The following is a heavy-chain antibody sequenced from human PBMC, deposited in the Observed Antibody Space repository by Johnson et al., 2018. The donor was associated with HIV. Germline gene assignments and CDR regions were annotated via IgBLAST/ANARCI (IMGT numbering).Heavy chain of an antibody. CDR3: AGQMIALDAFDI. V-gene: IGHV3-20*04. CDR2: INWNGGST. D-gene: IGHD3-22*01. J-gene: IGHJ3*02. Sequence: VQLVESGGGVVRPGGSLRLSCAASGFTFDNFAMSWVRQAPGKGLEWVSVINWNGGSTSYADSVKGRFTISRDNSKNTLYLQMNSLRAEDTAVYYCAGQMIALDAFDIWGQGTMVTVSS. CDR1: GFTFDNFA.